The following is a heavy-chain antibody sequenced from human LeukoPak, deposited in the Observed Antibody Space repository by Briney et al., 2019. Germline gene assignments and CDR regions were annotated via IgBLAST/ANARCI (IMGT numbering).Heavy chain of an antibody. Sequence: SVKVSCKASGYTFTSYGISWVRQAPGQGLEWMGGIIPIFGTANYAQKFQGRVTITADKSTSTAYMELSSLRSKDTAVYYCASVVVPAAPTGRYYYYMDVWGKGTTVTISS. CDR3: ASVVVPAAPTGRYYYYMDV. D-gene: IGHD2-2*01. J-gene: IGHJ6*03. CDR1: GYTFTSYG. CDR2: IIPIFGTA. V-gene: IGHV1-69*06.